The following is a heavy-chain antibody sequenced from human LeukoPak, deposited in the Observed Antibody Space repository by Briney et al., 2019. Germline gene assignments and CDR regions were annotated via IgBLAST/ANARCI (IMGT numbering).Heavy chain of an antibody. V-gene: IGHV4-34*01. CDR1: GGSFSGYY. D-gene: IGHD3-22*01. CDR3: AKRGVVIRVILVGFHKEAYYFDS. Sequence: SETLSLTCAVYGGSFSGYYWSWIRQPPGKGLEWIGEINHSGSTNYNPSLKSRVTISGDTSKNQFSLKLSSVTAADTAVYFCAKRGVVIRVILVGFHKEAYYFDSWGQGALVTVSS. CDR2: INHSGST. J-gene: IGHJ4*02.